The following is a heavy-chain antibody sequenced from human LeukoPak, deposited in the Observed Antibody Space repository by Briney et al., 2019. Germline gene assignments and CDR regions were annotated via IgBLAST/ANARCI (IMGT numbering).Heavy chain of an antibody. CDR1: GFTLSSYS. J-gene: IGHJ5*02. D-gene: IGHD6-13*01. CDR2: ISSSSSYI. CDR3: AKGYSSSWYA. V-gene: IGHV3-21*01. Sequence: PGGSLRLSCAASGFTLSSYSMNWVRQAPGKGLEWVSSISSSSSYIYYAGSVKGRFNISRDNAKNSLYLQMNSLRAEDTAVYYCAKGYSSSWYAWGQGTLVTVSS.